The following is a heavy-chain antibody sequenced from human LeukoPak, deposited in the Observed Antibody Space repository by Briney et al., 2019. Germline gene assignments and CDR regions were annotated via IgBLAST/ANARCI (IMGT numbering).Heavy chain of an antibody. Sequence: GGSLRLSCAASGFTFSSYAMSWVRQAPGKGLEWVSAISGSGGSTYYADSVKGRLTISRDNSKNTLYLQMNSLRAEDTAVYYCAKRRYCSSTSCSGFDYWGQGTLVTVSS. CDR3: AKRRYCSSTSCSGFDY. CDR1: GFTFSSYA. V-gene: IGHV3-23*01. CDR2: ISGSGGST. J-gene: IGHJ4*02. D-gene: IGHD2-2*01.